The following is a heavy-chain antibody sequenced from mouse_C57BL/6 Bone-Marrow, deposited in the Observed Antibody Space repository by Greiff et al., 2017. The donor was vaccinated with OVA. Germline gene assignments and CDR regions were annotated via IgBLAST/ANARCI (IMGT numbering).Heavy chain of an antibody. CDR2: IFPGSGGT. CDR1: GYTFTGYL. V-gene: IGHV1-9*01. D-gene: IGHD1-1*01. J-gene: IGHJ3*01. CDR3: ARRYYGSSCEAY. Sequence: QVQLQQSGAELMKPGASVTLSCKASGYTFTGYLIEWVKQRPGHGLEWIGEIFPGSGGTNYNEKFKGKATLTADTSSSTAYMQLSSLTSEDSAIYFWARRYYGSSCEAYWGQGTPVTVSA.